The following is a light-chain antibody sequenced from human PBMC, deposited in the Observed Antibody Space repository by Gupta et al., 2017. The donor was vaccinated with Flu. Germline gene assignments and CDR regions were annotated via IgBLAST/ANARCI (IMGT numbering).Light chain of an antibody. Sequence: EIVLTQSPGTLSLSPGERATLSCRASQSVSSSYLAWYQQKPGQAPRLLIYGASSRATGIPDRFSGSGSGTDFTLTISRLEPEDFAVYYCQQYGSSPPYTFDQGTKLKIK. V-gene: IGKV3-20*01. CDR3: QQYGSSPPYT. J-gene: IGKJ2*01. CDR1: QSVSSSY. CDR2: GAS.